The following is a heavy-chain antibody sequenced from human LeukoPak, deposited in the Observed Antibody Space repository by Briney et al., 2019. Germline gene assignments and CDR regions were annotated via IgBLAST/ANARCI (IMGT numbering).Heavy chain of an antibody. CDR2: ISSSGSTI. CDR1: GFTFSDYY. D-gene: IGHD3-3*01. J-gene: IGHJ6*02. Sequence: GSLRLSCAASGFTFSDYYMSWIRQAPGKGLEWVSYISSSGSTIYYADSVKGRFTISRDNAKNSLYLQMNSLRAEDTAVYYCASFSPHDSYGMDVWGQGTTVTVSS. CDR3: ASFSPHDSYGMDV. V-gene: IGHV3-11*01.